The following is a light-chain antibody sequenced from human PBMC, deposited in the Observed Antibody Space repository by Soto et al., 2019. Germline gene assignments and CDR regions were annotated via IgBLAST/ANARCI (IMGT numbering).Light chain of an antibody. CDR3: QQLNSYPLT. Sequence: DIPLTQSASFLPATVGDRDTITCRASQGISNYLSWYQQKPGKAPGLLIYAASTLQRGVSSRFSGSGSGTEFTLTISSLQPEDFATYYCQQLNSYPLTFGGGTKVEIK. V-gene: IGKV1-9*01. CDR1: QGISNY. CDR2: AAS. J-gene: IGKJ4*01.